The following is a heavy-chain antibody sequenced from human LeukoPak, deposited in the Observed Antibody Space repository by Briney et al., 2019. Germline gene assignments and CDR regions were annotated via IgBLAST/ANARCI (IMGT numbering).Heavy chain of an antibody. J-gene: IGHJ6*02. CDR2: ISSSSNYI. CDR3: ARVLQGYYAMGA. D-gene: IGHD5-24*01. CDR1: GFTFNTYS. V-gene: IGHV3-21*01. Sequence: SGGSLRLSCAASGFTFNTYSLNWVRLAPGKRLEWVSSISSSSNYIYYAESLKGRFTVSRDNAKNSLYLQMNSLRAEDTAIYYCARVLQGYYAMGAWGQGTTVTVSS.